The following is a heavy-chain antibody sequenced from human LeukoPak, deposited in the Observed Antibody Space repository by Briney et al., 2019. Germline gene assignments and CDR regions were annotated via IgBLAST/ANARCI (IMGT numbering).Heavy chain of an antibody. J-gene: IGHJ4*02. V-gene: IGHV3-23*01. CDR1: GFTFSSYA. CDR3: AKSRDLGYCSGGSCYPSYFDY. Sequence: PGGSLRLSCAASGFTFSSYAMSWVRQAPVKGLEWVTAISGSGRSTYYADSVKDRFTISRDNSKNTLYLQMNSLRAEDTAVYYCAKSRDLGYCSGGSCYPSYFDYWGQGTLVTVSS. D-gene: IGHD2-15*01. CDR2: ISGSGRST.